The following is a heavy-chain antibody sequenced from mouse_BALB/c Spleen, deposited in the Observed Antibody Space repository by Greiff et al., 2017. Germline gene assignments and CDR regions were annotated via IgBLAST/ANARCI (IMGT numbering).Heavy chain of an antibody. CDR3: TREGVYYGSSENAMDY. CDR2: IYPSDSYT. Sequence: VQLVESGTVLARPGASVKMSCKASGYTFTSYWINWVKQRPGQGLEWIGNIYPSDSYTNYNQKFKDKATLTVDKSSSTAYMQLSSPTSEDSAVYYCTREGVYYGSSENAMDYWGQGTSVTVSS. V-gene: IGHV1S126*01. J-gene: IGHJ4*01. CDR1: GYTFTSYW. D-gene: IGHD1-1*01.